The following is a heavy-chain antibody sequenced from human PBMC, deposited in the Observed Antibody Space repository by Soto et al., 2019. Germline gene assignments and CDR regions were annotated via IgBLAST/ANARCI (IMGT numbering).Heavy chain of an antibody. CDR3: ARAVSSPEPYYYGMGV. D-gene: IGHD2-2*01. V-gene: IGHV5-51*01. CDR1: GYSFTSYW. J-gene: IGHJ6*02. Sequence: PGESLKISLKGSGYSFTSYWIGWVRQMPGKGLEWMGIIYPGDSDTRYSPSFQGQVTISGDESISTAYLPWSSLKASDTAMYYWARAVSSPEPYYYGMGVGSQGTTVTVSS. CDR2: IYPGDSDT.